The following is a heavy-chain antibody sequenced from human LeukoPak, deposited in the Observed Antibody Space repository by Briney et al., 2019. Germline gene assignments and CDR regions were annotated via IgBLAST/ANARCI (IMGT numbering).Heavy chain of an antibody. CDR3: ARENLEMATIYYFDY. Sequence: PSETLSLTCTVSGGSISSYYWSWIRQPPGKGLEWIGYIYYSGGTNYNPSLKSRVTISVDTSKNQFSLKLSSVTAADTAVYYCARENLEMATIYYFDYWGQGTLVTVSS. CDR2: IYYSGGT. V-gene: IGHV4-59*01. D-gene: IGHD5-24*01. J-gene: IGHJ4*02. CDR1: GGSISSYY.